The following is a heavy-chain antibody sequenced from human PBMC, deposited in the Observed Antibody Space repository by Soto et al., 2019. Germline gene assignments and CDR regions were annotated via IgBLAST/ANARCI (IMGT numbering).Heavy chain of an antibody. J-gene: IGHJ6*01. CDR2: ISSSGSTI. V-gene: IGHV3-48*03. D-gene: IGHD3-22*01. Sequence: GGSLRLSCAASGFTFSSYEMSWVRQAPGKGLEWVSDISSSGSTIYYADSVKGRFTISRDNAKNSLYLRMNSLRAEDTAVHYCARGRPMIVVVITNYYYGSDVWGQGTAGTVFS. CDR3: ARGRPMIVVVITNYYYGSDV. CDR1: GFTFSSYE.